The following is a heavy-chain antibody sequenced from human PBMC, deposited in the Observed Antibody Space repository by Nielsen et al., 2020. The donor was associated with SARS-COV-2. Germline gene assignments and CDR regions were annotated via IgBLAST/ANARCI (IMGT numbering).Heavy chain of an antibody. V-gene: IGHV1-69*01. CDR3: ARAGWSAGTTYYYYYYYMDV. D-gene: IGHD1-1*01. J-gene: IGHJ6*03. Sequence: WVRQAPGQGLEWMGGITPMLDTTNYAQKFQGRVTITADESTSTAYMELSSLRSEDTAVYYCARAGWSAGTTYYYYYYYMDVWGKGTTVTVSS. CDR2: ITPMLDTT.